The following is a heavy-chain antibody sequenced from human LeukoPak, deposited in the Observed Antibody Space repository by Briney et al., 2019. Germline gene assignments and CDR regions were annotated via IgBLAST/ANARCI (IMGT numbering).Heavy chain of an antibody. CDR1: GFTFSSYS. CDR2: ISSSSSYI. Sequence: GGSLRLSCAASGFTFSSYSMNWVRQAPGKGLEWVSSISSSSSYIYYADSVKGRFAISRDNAKNSLYLQMNSLRAEDTAVYYCARDAKEGYFDYWGQGTLVTVSS. V-gene: IGHV3-21*01. CDR3: ARDAKEGYFDY. J-gene: IGHJ4*02. D-gene: IGHD2/OR15-2a*01.